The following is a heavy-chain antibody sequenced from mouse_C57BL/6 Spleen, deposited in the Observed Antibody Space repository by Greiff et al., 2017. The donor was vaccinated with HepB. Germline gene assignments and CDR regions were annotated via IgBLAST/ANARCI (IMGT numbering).Heavy chain of an antibody. CDR3: ARVSYYGSSPWYFDV. V-gene: IGHV3-3*01. Sequence: EVKLMESGPSLVRPSQTLSLTCTVTGFSINSDCYWIWIRQFPGNKLEYIGYTFYSGITYYNPSLESRTYITRDTSKNQFSLKLSSVTTEDTATYYCARVSYYGSSPWYFDVWGTGTTVTVSS. CDR1: GFSINSDCY. D-gene: IGHD1-1*01. J-gene: IGHJ1*03. CDR2: TFYSGIT.